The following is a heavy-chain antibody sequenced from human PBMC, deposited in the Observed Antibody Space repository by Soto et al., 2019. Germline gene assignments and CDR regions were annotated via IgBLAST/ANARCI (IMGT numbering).Heavy chain of an antibody. D-gene: IGHD4-17*01. V-gene: IGHV3-23*01. CDR1: GFTFSSYA. CDR2: ISGSGGST. J-gene: IGHJ4*02. CDR3: AKYAYGGRSGDYLTYFDY. Sequence: GGSLRLSCAASGFTFSSYAMSWVRQAPGKGLEWVSAISGSGGSTYYADSVKGRFTISRDNSKNTLYLQMNSLRAEDTAVYYCAKYAYGGRSGDYLTYFDYWGQGTLVTVSS.